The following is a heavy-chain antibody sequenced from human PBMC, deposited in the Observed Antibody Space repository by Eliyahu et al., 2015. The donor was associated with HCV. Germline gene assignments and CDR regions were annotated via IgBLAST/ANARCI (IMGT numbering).Heavy chain of an antibody. Sequence: QVQLQQWGAGLLKPSETLSLTCAVYGGSFSGYYWSWIRQPPGKGLEWIGEINHSGSTNYNPSLKSRVTISVDTSKNQFSLKLSSVTAADTAVYYCASSHHPAIPDNPDYYDSRGGDYWGQGTLVTVSS. CDR3: ASSHHPAIPDNPDYYDSRGGDY. CDR2: INHSGST. V-gene: IGHV4-34*01. D-gene: IGHD3-22*01. J-gene: IGHJ4*02. CDR1: GGSFSGYY.